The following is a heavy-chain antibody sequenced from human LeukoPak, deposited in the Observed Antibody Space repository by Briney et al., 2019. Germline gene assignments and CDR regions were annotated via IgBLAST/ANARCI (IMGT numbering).Heavy chain of an antibody. CDR2: ISSSSSYM. Sequence: GGSLRLSCAASGFTFSTYSMNWVRQAPGKGLEWVSSISSSSSYMYYADSVKGRFTIARDNSKNTLHLQMNSLRAEDTAVYYCARGDYGGDFRYFDFWGQGTLVTVSS. CDR3: ARGDYGGDFRYFDF. V-gene: IGHV3-21*04. CDR1: GFTFSTYS. J-gene: IGHJ4*02. D-gene: IGHD4-23*01.